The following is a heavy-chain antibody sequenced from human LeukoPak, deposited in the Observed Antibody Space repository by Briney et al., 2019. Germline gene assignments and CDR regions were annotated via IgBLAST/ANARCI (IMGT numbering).Heavy chain of an antibody. Sequence: SETLSLTCTVSGGSISSSSYYWGWIRQPPGKGLEWIGSIYYSGSTYYNPSLKSRVTISVDTSKNQFSLKLSSVTAADTAVYYCARRFHPVYYFDYWGQGTLVTVSS. D-gene: IGHD3-10*01. CDR1: GGSISSSSYY. CDR2: IYYSGST. J-gene: IGHJ4*02. CDR3: ARRFHPVYYFDY. V-gene: IGHV4-39*07.